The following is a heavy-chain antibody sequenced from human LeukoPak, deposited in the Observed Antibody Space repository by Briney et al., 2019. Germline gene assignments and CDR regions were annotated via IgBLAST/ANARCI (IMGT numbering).Heavy chain of an antibody. CDR2: INPNSGGT. V-gene: IGHV1-2*02. J-gene: IGHJ3*02. Sequence: ASVKVSCKASGYTFTSYYMHWVRQAPGQGLEWMGWINPNSGGTNYAQKFQGRVTMTRDTSISTAYMELSRLRSDDTAVYYCARAPDYDYVWGSYRYTGYAFDIWGQGTMVTVSS. CDR3: ARAPDYDYVWGSYRYTGYAFDI. D-gene: IGHD3-16*02. CDR1: GYTFTSYY.